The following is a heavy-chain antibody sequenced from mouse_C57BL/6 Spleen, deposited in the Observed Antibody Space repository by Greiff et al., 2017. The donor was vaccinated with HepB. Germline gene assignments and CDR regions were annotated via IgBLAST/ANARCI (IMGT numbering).Heavy chain of an antibody. V-gene: IGHV1-64*01. Sequence: QVQLQQPGAELVKPGASVKLSCKASGYTFTGYWMHWVKQRPGQGLEWIGLIDPANGNTKYAPKFQGKAPITADTSSITPYLQLSSLTSKDTAIYYCASGYYGSSYNYWGQGTTLTVSS. CDR2: IDPANGNT. D-gene: IGHD1-1*01. CDR3: ASGYYGSSYNY. CDR1: GYTFTGYW. J-gene: IGHJ2*01.